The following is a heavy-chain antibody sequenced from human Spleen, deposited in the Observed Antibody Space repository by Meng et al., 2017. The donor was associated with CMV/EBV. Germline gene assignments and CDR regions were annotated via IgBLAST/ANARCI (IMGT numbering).Heavy chain of an antibody. CDR3: ARDYSTGSYMRYHYGMDV. J-gene: IGHJ6*02. CDR2: IYSGAGST. V-gene: IGHV3-23*03. D-gene: IGHD4-11*01. Sequence: GESLKISCAASGFTFSSYAMSWVRLAPGKGLEWVSSIYSGAGSTYHADSVKGRFTISRDNSKNTVYLHMNSLRAEDTALYYCARDYSTGSYMRYHYGMDVWGQGTTVTVSS. CDR1: GFTFSSYA.